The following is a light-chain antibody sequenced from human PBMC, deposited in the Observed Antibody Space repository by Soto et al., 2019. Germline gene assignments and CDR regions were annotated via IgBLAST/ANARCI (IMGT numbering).Light chain of an antibody. CDR2: GAS. V-gene: IGKV3-20*01. J-gene: IGKJ1*01. CDR3: QQYGSSGT. CDR1: QSVSNNY. Sequence: EIVLTQSPGTLSLSPGERATLSCRASQSVSNNYLAWYQQKPGQAPRLLIYGASNRATGIPDRFSGSGSGTDFTLTISRPEPEDFAVYYCQQYGSSGTFGQVTKVEIK.